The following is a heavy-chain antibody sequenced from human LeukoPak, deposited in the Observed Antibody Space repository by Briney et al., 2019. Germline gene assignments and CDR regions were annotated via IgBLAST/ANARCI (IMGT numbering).Heavy chain of an antibody. Sequence: GASVKVSCKASGYTFTSYDINWVRQATGQGLEWMGWMNPNSGNTGYAQKFQGRVTITADESTSTAYMELSSLRSEDTAVYYCARAEILWFGELPMYNWFDPWGQGTLVTVSS. CDR1: GYTFTSYD. CDR2: MNPNSGNT. D-gene: IGHD3-10*01. CDR3: ARAEILWFGELPMYNWFDP. J-gene: IGHJ5*02. V-gene: IGHV1-8*01.